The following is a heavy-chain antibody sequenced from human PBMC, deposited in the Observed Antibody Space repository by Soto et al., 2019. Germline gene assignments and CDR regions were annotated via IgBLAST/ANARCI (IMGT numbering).Heavy chain of an antibody. Sequence: ASVKVSCKASGGTFSSYAISWVRQAPGQGLEWMGGIIPIFGTANYAQKFQGRVTITADESTSTAYMELSSLRSEDTAVYYCARATIFGVAIPFYYYYYGMDVWGQGTTVTVSS. V-gene: IGHV1-69*13. J-gene: IGHJ6*02. CDR1: GGTFSSYA. D-gene: IGHD3-3*01. CDR3: ARATIFGVAIPFYYYYYGMDV. CDR2: IIPIFGTA.